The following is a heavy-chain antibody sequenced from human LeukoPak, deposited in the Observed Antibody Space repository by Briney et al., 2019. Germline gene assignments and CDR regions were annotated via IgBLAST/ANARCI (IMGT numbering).Heavy chain of an antibody. CDR3: ARDSSYGYSYYYYYMDV. V-gene: IGHV3-64*01. CDR2: ISSNGGST. Sequence: GGSLRLSCAASGFTFSSYAKHWVRQAPGKGLEYVSAISSNGGSTYYANSVKGRFTISRDNSKNTLYLQMGSPRAEDMAVYYCARDSSYGYSYYYYYMDVWGKGTTVTVSS. D-gene: IGHD5-18*01. J-gene: IGHJ6*03. CDR1: GFTFSSYA.